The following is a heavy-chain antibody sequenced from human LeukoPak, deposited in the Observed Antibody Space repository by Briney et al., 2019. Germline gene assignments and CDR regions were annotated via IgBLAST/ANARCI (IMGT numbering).Heavy chain of an antibody. CDR3: AKERVGATPWSDY. J-gene: IGHJ4*02. CDR2: LRYDGSNK. CDR1: GFTFRSYG. D-gene: IGHD1-26*01. V-gene: IGHV3-30*02. Sequence: PGGSLRLSCGASGFTFRSYGMHWVRQAPGKGLEWVAFLRYDGSNKDYADSGKGRFTISRDNSKNTLDLEMNSLRAEDTAVYYCAKERVGATPWSDYWGQGTLVTVSS.